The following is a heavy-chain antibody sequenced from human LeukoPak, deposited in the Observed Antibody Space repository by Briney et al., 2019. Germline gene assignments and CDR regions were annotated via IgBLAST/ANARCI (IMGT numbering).Heavy chain of an antibody. Sequence: ASVKVSCKASGYTFTSYDINWVRQATGQGLEWMGWMNPNSGNTGYAQKFQGRVTMTRNTSISTACMELSSLRSADTAVYYCARPDYYDSSGDPGFDPWGQGTLVTVSS. D-gene: IGHD3-22*01. J-gene: IGHJ5*02. CDR2: MNPNSGNT. V-gene: IGHV1-8*01. CDR1: GYTFTSYD. CDR3: ARPDYYDSSGDPGFDP.